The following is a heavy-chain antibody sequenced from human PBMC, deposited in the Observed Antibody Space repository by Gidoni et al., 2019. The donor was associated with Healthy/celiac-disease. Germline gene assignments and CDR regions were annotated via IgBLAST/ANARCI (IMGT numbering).Heavy chain of an antibody. CDR2: IRGKAYGETS. D-gene: IGHD3-3*01. CDR3: TRALYYDFWSATADY. V-gene: IGHV3-49*04. CDR1: GFTCGHCA. J-gene: IGHJ4*02. Sequence: EQQLVAPGGGLVQPVWSLRLSGTASGFTCGHCAMSWVRLARGEVLEWVVFIRGKAYGETSEYAASVKGRFTISRDDSKSIAYLQMNSLKTEDTAVYYCTRALYYDFWSATADYWGQGTLVTVSS.